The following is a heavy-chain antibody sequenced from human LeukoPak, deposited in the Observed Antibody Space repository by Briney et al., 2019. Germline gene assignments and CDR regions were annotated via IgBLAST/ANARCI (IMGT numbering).Heavy chain of an antibody. D-gene: IGHD6-13*01. CDR3: AKGIAAAGTGYNY. CDR2: IWYDGSNK. CDR1: GFTFSSYG. Sequence: GGSLRLSCAASGFTFSSYGMHWVRQAPGKGLEWVAVIWYDGSNKYYADSVKGRFTISRDNSKNTLYLQMNSLRAEGTAVYYCAKGIAAAGTGYNYWGQGTLVTVSS. J-gene: IGHJ4*02. V-gene: IGHV3-33*06.